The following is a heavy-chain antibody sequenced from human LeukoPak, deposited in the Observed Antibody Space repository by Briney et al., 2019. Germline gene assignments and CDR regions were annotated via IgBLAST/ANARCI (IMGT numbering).Heavy chain of an antibody. CDR1: GYTFTSYG. Sequence: ASVKVSCKASGYTFTSYGISWVRQAPGQGLEWMGWISAYNGNTNYAQKLQDRVTMTTDTSTSTAYMELRSLRSDDTAVYYCARETRGVPGAIAAVKGFDYWGQGTLVTVSS. CDR2: ISAYNGNT. D-gene: IGHD6-13*01. J-gene: IGHJ4*02. CDR3: ARETRGVPGAIAAVKGFDY. V-gene: IGHV1-18*01.